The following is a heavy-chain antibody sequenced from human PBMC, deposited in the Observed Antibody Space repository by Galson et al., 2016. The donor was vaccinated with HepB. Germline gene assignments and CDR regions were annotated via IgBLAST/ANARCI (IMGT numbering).Heavy chain of an antibody. V-gene: IGHV3-11*01. CDR2: IGYGGTLT. J-gene: IGHJ1*01. CDR3: AARWRS. CDR1: GFTFSDYF. Sequence: SLRLSCAASGFTFSDYFMSWLRQAPGKGLEWISYIGYGGTLTYYADSVKGRFTISRDNAKSSLYLEMNSLRAEDTAVYYCAARWRSWGQGTLVTVSA. D-gene: IGHD5-24*01.